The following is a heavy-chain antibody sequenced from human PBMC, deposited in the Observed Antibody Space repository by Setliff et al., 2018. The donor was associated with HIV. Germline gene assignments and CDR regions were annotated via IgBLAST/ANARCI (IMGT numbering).Heavy chain of an antibody. CDR2: VIPNSGKT. CDR1: GYTFTSYA. D-gene: IGHD2-15*01. Sequence: ASVKVSCKASGYTFTSYAMNWVRQAPGQGLEWMGCVIPNSGKTYYAQEFQGRVTMTSDTSINTAYMEVSWLTSDDTAIHYCARDLAYCSGGSCYRPFIYYFYYMDVWGKGATVTVSS. CDR3: ARDLAYCSGGSCYRPFIYYFYYMDV. J-gene: IGHJ6*03. V-gene: IGHV1-2*02.